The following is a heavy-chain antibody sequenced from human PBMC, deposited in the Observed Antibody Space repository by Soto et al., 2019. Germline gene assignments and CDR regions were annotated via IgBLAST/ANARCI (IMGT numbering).Heavy chain of an antibody. CDR1: GYRFTTYW. J-gene: IGHJ4*02. CDR2: IDPGDSES. V-gene: IGHV5-51*01. D-gene: IGHD3-10*01. Sequence: GESLKISCTGCGYRFTTYWIAWVRQMPGKGLEWMGIIDPGDSESRYSPSFQGQVTISVDKSISTAYLQWSSLKASDTAMYYCARPPTYGFFFDYWGQGTLVTVSS. CDR3: ARPPTYGFFFDY.